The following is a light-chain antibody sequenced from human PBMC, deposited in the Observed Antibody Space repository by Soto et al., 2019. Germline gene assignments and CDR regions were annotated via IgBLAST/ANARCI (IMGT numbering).Light chain of an antibody. CDR3: QQLNSYPLT. Sequence: DIQLTQSPSFLSASVGDRVTITCRASQGISSYLAWYQQKPEKAPKLLIYAASTLQSWVPSRFSGSGSGTEFTLTISSLQPEDFATYYCQQLNSYPLTFGGGTKVEIK. V-gene: IGKV1-9*01. J-gene: IGKJ4*01. CDR2: AAS. CDR1: QGISSY.